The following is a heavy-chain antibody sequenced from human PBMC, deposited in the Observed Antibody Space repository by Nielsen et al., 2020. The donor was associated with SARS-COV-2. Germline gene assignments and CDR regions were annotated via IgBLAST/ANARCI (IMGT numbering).Heavy chain of an antibody. D-gene: IGHD2-2*01. V-gene: IGHV3-13*04. CDR3: AKDLRCSSTSCPGEVDY. J-gene: IGHJ4*02. CDR1: GFTFSSYD. Sequence: GESLKISCAASGFTFSSYDMHWVRQATGKGLEWVSAIGTAGDTYYPGSVKGRFTISRDNSKNTLYLQMNSLRAEDTAVYYCAKDLRCSSTSCPGEVDYWGQGTLVTVSS. CDR2: IGTAGDT.